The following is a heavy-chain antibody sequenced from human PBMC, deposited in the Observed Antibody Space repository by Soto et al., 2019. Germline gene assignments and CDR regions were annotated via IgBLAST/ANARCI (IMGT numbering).Heavy chain of an antibody. D-gene: IGHD1-26*01. V-gene: IGHV1-69*13. J-gene: IGHJ4*02. Sequence: SVKVSCKASGGTFSTYAITWVRQAPGQGLEWMGGIIPMFGTANYAQKFRGRVTVTADESTSTAHMELSSLRSEDTAVYCCARGRDTVGTTNTFAYSGQRTLVTVSS. CDR1: GGTFSTYA. CDR3: ARGRDTVGTTNTFAY. CDR2: IIPMFGTA.